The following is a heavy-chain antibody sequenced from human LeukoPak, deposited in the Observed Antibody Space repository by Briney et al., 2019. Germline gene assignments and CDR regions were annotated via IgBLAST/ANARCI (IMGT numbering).Heavy chain of an antibody. J-gene: IGHJ4*02. CDR2: ISGSRGST. CDR3: AKEGDSGTYAFFDY. CDR1: GFTFGNYA. Sequence: PGGSLRLSCAASGFTFGNYAMSWVRQAPGKGLEWVSTISGSRGSTYYADSVKGRVTISRDNSRNTLYLQMNSLRAEDTALYYCAKEGDSGTYAFFDYWGQGTLVTVSP. V-gene: IGHV3-23*01. D-gene: IGHD1-26*01.